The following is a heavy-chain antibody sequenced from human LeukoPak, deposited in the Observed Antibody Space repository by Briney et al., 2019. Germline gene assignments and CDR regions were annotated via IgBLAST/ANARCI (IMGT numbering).Heavy chain of an antibody. J-gene: IGHJ5*02. D-gene: IGHD6-13*01. CDR2: IIPILGIA. CDR1: GGTFSSYA. Sequence: ASVNVSCTASGGTFSSYAISWVRQAPGQGLEWMGRIIPILGIANYAQKFQGRVTLTADKSTSTAYMELSSLRSEDTAVYYCARETVAAAGTRDWFDPWGQGTLVTVSS. CDR3: ARETVAAAGTRDWFDP. V-gene: IGHV1-69*04.